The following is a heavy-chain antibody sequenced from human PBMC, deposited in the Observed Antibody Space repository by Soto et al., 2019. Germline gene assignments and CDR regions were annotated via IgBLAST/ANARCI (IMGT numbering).Heavy chain of an antibody. CDR1: GFTISLSA. Sequence: EMQLLESGGGFVQPGESLRLSCAASGFTISLSAMSWVRQAPGRGLEWVSSISGGGGSTEYADSVKGRFTISRDNSKDTVHLQMNSLRAEDTAVYYCAKGPEYDILTGCDYWGQGALVTVSS. CDR2: ISGGGGST. J-gene: IGHJ4*02. D-gene: IGHD3-9*01. CDR3: AKGPEYDILTGCDY. V-gene: IGHV3-23*01.